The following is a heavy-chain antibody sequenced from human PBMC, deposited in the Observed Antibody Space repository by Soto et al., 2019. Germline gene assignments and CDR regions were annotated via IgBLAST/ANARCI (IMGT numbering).Heavy chain of an antibody. J-gene: IGHJ6*02. V-gene: IGHV1-18*01. CDR2: ISAYNGNT. D-gene: IGHD6-13*01. Sequence: GASVKVSCKASGYTFTSYGISWVRQAPGQGLEWMGWISAYNGNTNYAQKLQGRVTMTTDTSTSTAYMELRSLRSDDTAVYYCARFFRYSSSWYSYGMDVWGQGTTVTVSS. CDR1: GYTFTSYG. CDR3: ARFFRYSSSWYSYGMDV.